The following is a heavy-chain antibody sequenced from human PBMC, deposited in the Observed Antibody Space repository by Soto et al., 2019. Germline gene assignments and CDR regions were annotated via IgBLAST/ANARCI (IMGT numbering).Heavy chain of an antibody. Sequence: SETLSLTCTVSGASVSTGAYYWGWVRQRPGKGLEWVGYIYESGYTYYNTSLKSRLTISLDRSNNQFSLGLTSVTAADTAVYYCVRALRRTAMVYPGFDPWGQGTLVTVSS. CDR3: VRALRRTAMVYPGFDP. J-gene: IGHJ5*02. D-gene: IGHD5-18*01. V-gene: IGHV4-31*03. CDR2: IYESGYT. CDR1: GASVSTGAYY.